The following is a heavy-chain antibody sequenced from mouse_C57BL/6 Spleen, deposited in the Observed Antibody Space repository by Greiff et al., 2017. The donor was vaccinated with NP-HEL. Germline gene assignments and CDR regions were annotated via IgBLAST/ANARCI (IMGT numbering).Heavy chain of an antibody. V-gene: IGHV1-15*01. CDR2: IDPETGGT. Sequence: VQLQQSGAELVRPGASVTLSCKASGYTFTDYEMHWVKQTPVHGLEWIGAIDPETGGTAYNQKFKGKAILTADKSSSTAYMELRSLTSEDSAVYYCTRDKLLAGTTVVVEDLHFDVWGTGTTVTVSS. J-gene: IGHJ1*03. CDR3: TRDKLLAGTTVVVEDLHFDV. CDR1: GYTFTDYE. D-gene: IGHD1-1*01.